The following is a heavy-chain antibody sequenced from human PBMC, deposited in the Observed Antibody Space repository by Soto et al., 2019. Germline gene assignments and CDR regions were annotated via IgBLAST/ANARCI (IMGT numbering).Heavy chain of an antibody. CDR3: ARDSSSWSAFDY. V-gene: IGHV4-30-4*01. Sequence: SETLSLTCTVSGGSISSGDYYWSWIRQPPGKGLEWIGYIYYSGSTYYNPSLKSRVTISVDTSKNQFSLKLSSVTAADTAVYYCARDSSSWSAFDYWGQGTLVTVSS. CDR2: IYYSGST. CDR1: GGSISSGDYY. D-gene: IGHD6-13*01. J-gene: IGHJ4*02.